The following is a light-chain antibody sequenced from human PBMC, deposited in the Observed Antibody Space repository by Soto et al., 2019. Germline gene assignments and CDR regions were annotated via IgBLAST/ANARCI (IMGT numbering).Light chain of an antibody. J-gene: IGLJ2*01. CDR1: SSNIGAGYD. CDR3: QSYDSSRSGYVV. Sequence: QSVLTQQPSVSGAPGQRVTISCTGSSSNIGAGYDVHWYQQLPGTAPKLLIYGNSNRPSGVPDRFSGSKSGTSASLAITGLQAEDEADSYCQSYDSSRSGYVVFGGGTKLTVL. V-gene: IGLV1-40*01. CDR2: GNS.